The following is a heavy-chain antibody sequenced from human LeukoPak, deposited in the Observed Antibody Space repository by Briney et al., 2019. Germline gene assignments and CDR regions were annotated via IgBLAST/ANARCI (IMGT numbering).Heavy chain of an antibody. CDR3: ARAPFPRIYSGYDYSDY. Sequence: GGSLRLSCAASGFTFSSYAMHWVRQAPGKGLEWVAVISYDGSNKYYADSVKGRFTISRDNSKNTLYLQMNSLRAEDTAVYYCARAPFPRIYSGYDYSDYWGQGTLVTVSS. J-gene: IGHJ4*02. D-gene: IGHD5-12*01. CDR1: GFTFSSYA. V-gene: IGHV3-30-3*01. CDR2: ISYDGSNK.